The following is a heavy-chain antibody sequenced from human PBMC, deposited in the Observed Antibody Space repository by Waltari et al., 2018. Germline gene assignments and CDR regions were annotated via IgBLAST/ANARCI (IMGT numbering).Heavy chain of an antibody. V-gene: IGHV4-34*01. J-gene: IGHJ5*02. CDR2: INHRGSP. CDR3: ERVSGWFDP. Sequence: QVQLQQWGAGLLKPSEILSLNCAVDGGSFSGFYCSWIRQPPGKGLEWIGEINHRGSPTYNPSLKRRVTIPVDTPKTQLSLRLSSVTAANTAVCYCERVSGWFDPWCQGTLVTLTS. CDR1: GGSFSGFY. D-gene: IGHD1-20*01.